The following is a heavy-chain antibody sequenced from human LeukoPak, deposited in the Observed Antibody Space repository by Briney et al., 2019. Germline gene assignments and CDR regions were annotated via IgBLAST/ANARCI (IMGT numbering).Heavy chain of an antibody. CDR3: AKKAPFPGESPRPCFDY. V-gene: IGHV3-23*01. Sequence: GGSLRLSCAASGFTLSSYAMSWVRQAPGKGLEWVSAISGSGGSTYYADSVKGRFTISRDNSKNTLYLQMNSLRAEDTAVYYCAKKAPFPGESPRPCFDYWGQGTLVTVSS. CDR2: ISGSGGST. J-gene: IGHJ4*02. D-gene: IGHD3-10*01. CDR1: GFTLSSYA.